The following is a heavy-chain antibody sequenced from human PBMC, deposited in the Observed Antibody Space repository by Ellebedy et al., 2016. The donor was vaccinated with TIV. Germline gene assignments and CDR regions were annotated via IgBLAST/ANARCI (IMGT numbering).Heavy chain of an antibody. J-gene: IGHJ3*01. CDR1: GFTFDDYV. D-gene: IGHD6-13*01. CDR3: TKDIYPLISAADPGAFDV. CDR2: ISWNSGSV. Sequence: GGSLRLSXAASGFTFDDYVLHWVRQAPGKGLEWVSGISWNSGSVGYADSVRGRFTISRDNGKNSLSLRMTSLRPDDTALYYCTKDIYPLISAADPGAFDVWGQGTLLIVSS. V-gene: IGHV3-9*01.